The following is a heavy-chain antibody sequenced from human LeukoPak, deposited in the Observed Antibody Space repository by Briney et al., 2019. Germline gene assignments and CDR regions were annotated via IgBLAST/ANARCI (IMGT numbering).Heavy chain of an antibody. V-gene: IGHV4-59*08. CDR3: ARGGPGVVVPAADYYFDY. CDR1: GGSISSYY. CDR2: IYYSGST. Sequence: PSETLSLTCTVSGGSISSYYWSWIRQPPGKGLEWIGYIYYSGSTNYNPSLKSRVTISVDTSKNQFSLKLSSVTAADTAVYYCARGGPGVVVPAADYYFDYWGQGTLVTVSS. D-gene: IGHD2-2*01. J-gene: IGHJ4*02.